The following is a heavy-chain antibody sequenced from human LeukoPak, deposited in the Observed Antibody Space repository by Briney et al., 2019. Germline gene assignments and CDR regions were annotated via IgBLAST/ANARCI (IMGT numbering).Heavy chain of an antibody. CDR3: ATAAPEGWFDP. CDR1: GFTFSDHY. D-gene: IGHD1-14*01. CDR2: TRNKANSYTT. J-gene: IGHJ5*02. V-gene: IGHV3-72*01. Sequence: PGGSLRLSCAASGFTFSDHYMDWVRQAPGKGLEWVGRTRNKANSYTTEYAASVKGRFTISRDDSKNSLYLQMNSLKTEDTAVYYCATAAPEGWFDPWGQGTLVTVSS.